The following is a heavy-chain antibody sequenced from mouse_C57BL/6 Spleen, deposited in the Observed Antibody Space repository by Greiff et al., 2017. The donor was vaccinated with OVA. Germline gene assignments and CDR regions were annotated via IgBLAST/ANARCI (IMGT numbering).Heavy chain of an antibody. J-gene: IGHJ1*03. Sequence: VQLKESGPELVKPGASVKIPCKASGYTFTDYNMDWVKQSHGKSLEWIGDINPNNGGTIYNQKFKGKATLTVDKSSSTAYMELRSLTSEDTAVYYWAREGYYYGSSSLWYFDVWGTGTTVTVSS. V-gene: IGHV1-18*01. CDR2: INPNNGGT. CDR1: GYTFTDYN. CDR3: AREGYYYGSSSLWYFDV. D-gene: IGHD1-1*01.